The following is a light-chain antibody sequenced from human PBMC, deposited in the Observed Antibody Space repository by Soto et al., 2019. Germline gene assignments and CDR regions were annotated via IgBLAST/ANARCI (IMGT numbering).Light chain of an antibody. Sequence: EIVLTQSPGTLSLSPGETASLSCRASQSVISDFLAWYQQKPGQAPRLLIYDASNRATGIPARFSGSGSGTDFTLTISSLEPEDFAVYYCQQRSNWPTWTFGQGTKVEIK. CDR2: DAS. V-gene: IGKV3-11*01. CDR1: QSVISD. CDR3: QQRSNWPTWT. J-gene: IGKJ1*01.